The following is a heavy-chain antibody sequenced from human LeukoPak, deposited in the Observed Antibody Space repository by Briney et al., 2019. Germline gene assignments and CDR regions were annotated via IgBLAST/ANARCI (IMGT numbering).Heavy chain of an antibody. V-gene: IGHV3-23*01. J-gene: IGHJ4*02. Sequence: GGSLRLSCAASGFTFSSYAMSWVRQAPGEGLEWVSGISGSGGSTYYADSVKGRFTISRDNSKNTLYLQMNGLRAEDTAVYYCAKGVRLVGAFYFDYWGQGTLVTVSS. CDR1: GFTFSSYA. CDR2: ISGSGGST. CDR3: AKGVRLVGAFYFDY. D-gene: IGHD1-26*01.